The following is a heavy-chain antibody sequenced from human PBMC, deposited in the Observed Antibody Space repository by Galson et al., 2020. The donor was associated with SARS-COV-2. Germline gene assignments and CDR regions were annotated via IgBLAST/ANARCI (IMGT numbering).Heavy chain of an antibody. Sequence: GESLKISCAASGFTFSSYDMHWVRQATGKGLEWVSAIGTAGDTYYPGSVKGRFTISRENAKNSLYLQMNSLRAGDTAVYYCARGPPPWERYYYYMDVWGKGTTVTVSS. CDR2: IGTAGDT. D-gene: IGHD1-26*01. CDR1: GFTFSSYD. J-gene: IGHJ6*03. CDR3: ARGPPPWERYYYYMDV. V-gene: IGHV3-13*01.